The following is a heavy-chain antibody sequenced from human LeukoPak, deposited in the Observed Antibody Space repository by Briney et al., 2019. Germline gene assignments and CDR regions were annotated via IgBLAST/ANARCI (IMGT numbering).Heavy chain of an antibody. Sequence: GESLKISCQGSGYDFTTHWIGWVRQMPGKGLEWMGIIYPDDSDTRYSPSFQGQVAISADKSITTAYLQWSSLKASDTAMYYCARLNADTAMVIDAFEIWGQGTKATVSS. CDR1: GYDFTTHW. V-gene: IGHV5-51*01. J-gene: IGHJ3*02. CDR2: IYPDDSDT. D-gene: IGHD5-18*01. CDR3: ARLNADTAMVIDAFEI.